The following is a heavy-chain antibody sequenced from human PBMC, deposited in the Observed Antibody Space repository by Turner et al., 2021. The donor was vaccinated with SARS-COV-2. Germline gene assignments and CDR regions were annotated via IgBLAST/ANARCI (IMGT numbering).Heavy chain of an antibody. CDR2: ISYDGSNK. CDR3: AKITGTTTGDY. Sequence: QVQLVESGGGVVQPGRSLRLSCAASGFTFSSYGMHWVRQAPGKGLGWVAVISYDGSNKFYADSVKGRFTISRDNSKNTLYLQMNSLRAEDTAVYYCAKITGTTTGDYWGQGTLVTVSS. J-gene: IGHJ4*02. V-gene: IGHV3-30*18. CDR1: GFTFSSYG. D-gene: IGHD1-7*01.